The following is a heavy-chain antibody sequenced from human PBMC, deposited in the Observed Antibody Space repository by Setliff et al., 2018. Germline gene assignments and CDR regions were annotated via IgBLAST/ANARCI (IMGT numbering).Heavy chain of an antibody. CDR2: INWNGGST. V-gene: IGHV3-20*04. D-gene: IGHD6-13*01. CDR1: GFTFDDYG. J-gene: IGHJ4*02. CDR3: ARDSYSSSWPDY. Sequence: RAGGSLRLSCAASGFTFDDYGMSWVRQAPGKGLEWVSGINWNGGSTGYADSVKGRFTISRDNAKNSLYLQMNSLRAEDTAVYYCARDSYSSSWPDYWGQGTRVTVSS.